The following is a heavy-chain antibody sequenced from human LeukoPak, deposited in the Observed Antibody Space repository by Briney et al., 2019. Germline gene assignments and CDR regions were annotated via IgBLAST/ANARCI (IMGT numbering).Heavy chain of an antibody. CDR1: GFTFSSYG. D-gene: IGHD3-3*01. CDR3: ARAPPDFWSGYSFAMGGFDY. Sequence: GGSLRLSCAASGFTFSSYGLHWVRQAPGKGLDWVAVIWYDGSNKYYADSVKGRFTISRDNSKNTLYLQMNSLRAEDTAVYYCARAPPDFWSGYSFAMGGFDYWGQGTLVTVSS. J-gene: IGHJ4*02. V-gene: IGHV3-33*01. CDR2: IWYDGSNK.